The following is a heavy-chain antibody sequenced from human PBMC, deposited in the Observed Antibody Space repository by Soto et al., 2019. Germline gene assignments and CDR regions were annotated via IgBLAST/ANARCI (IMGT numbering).Heavy chain of an antibody. CDR2: ISGSGRTI. J-gene: IGHJ5*02. D-gene: IGHD3-16*01. CDR1: GIVFSDY. CDR3: ARLPFPWGWFDP. Sequence: LRLSCAASGIVFSDYMSWVRQAPGKGLEWLSYISGSGRTIYSADSVKGRFTISKDNATNSLYLQMNNVRTEDTAVYYCARLPFPWGWFDPWGQGTLVTVSS. V-gene: IGHV3-11*01.